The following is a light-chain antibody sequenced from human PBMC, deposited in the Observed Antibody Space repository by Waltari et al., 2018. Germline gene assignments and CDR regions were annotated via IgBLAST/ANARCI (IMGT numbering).Light chain of an antibody. CDR2: QDT. CDR3: QAWDSSTCV. Sequence: SYELTQPPSVSVSPGQTASITCSGDTLGDKYTFWYQQKPGQSPVLVIYQDTTRPSGIPERFSGSNSGNTATLTISGTQAMDEADYYCQAWDSSTCVFGTGTKVTVL. V-gene: IGLV3-1*01. CDR1: TLGDKY. J-gene: IGLJ1*01.